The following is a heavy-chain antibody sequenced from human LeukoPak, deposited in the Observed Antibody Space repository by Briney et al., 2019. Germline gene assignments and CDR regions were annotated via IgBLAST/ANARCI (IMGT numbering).Heavy chain of an antibody. CDR3: AKDLGEYQLLYRFDY. CDR2: IRYDGSNK. V-gene: IGHV3-30*02. CDR1: GFTFSSYG. Sequence: GGSLRLSCAASGFTFSSYGMHWVRQAPGKGLEWVAFIRYDGSNKYYADSVKGRFTISRDNSRNTLYLQMNSLRAEDTAVYYCAKDLGEYQLLYRFDYWGQGTLVTVSS. D-gene: IGHD2-2*02. J-gene: IGHJ4*02.